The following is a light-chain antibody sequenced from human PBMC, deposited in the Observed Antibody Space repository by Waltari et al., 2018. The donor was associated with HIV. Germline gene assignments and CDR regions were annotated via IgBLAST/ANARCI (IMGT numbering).Light chain of an antibody. J-gene: IGKJ2*01. CDR3: QQYGTSYT. CDR2: GAS. Sequence: EIVLTQSPGTLSLSPGERATLSCRASQSISNNYLAWYQQRPGQAPRLLIYGASSSATAIPERFSGSGSGTDFTLTISRLEPEDSAVFYCQQYGTSYTFGQGTKLEIK. V-gene: IGKV3-20*01. CDR1: QSISNNY.